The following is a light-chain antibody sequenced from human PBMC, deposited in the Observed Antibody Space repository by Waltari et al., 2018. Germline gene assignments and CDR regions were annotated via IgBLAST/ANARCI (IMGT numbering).Light chain of an antibody. CDR2: DAS. V-gene: IGKV3-11*01. CDR3: QQRSNSYT. CDR1: QSVSTY. Sequence: EIVLTQSPATLSLSPGARATLSCRASQSVSTYLSWYHQKPGQAPRLLIYDASNRATGIPARFSGSGSGADFTLTISSLEPEDFAVYYCQQRSNSYTFGQGTKLEIK. J-gene: IGKJ2*01.